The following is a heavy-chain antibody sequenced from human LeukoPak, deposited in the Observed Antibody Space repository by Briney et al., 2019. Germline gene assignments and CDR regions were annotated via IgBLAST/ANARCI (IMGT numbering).Heavy chain of an antibody. CDR3: ARQNDYGDSLYYFDY. CDR2: IYYSGST. CDR1: GGSISSSSYY. D-gene: IGHD4-17*01. V-gene: IGHV4-39*01. Sequence: SEALSLTCTVSGGSISSSSYYWGWIRQPPGKGLEWIGSIYYSGSTYYNPSLKSRVTISVDTSKNQFSLKLSSVTAADTAVYYCARQNDYGDSLYYFDYWGQGTLVTVSS. J-gene: IGHJ4*02.